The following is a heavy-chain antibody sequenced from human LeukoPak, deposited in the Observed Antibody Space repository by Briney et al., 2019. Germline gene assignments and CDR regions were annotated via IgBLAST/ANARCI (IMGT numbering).Heavy chain of an antibody. CDR1: GFSFSSSW. V-gene: IGHV3-21*01. CDR2: ISGSSYYI. D-gene: IGHD4-23*01. CDR3: AKDIYGGNWPNDY. Sequence: GGSLRLSCAASGFSFSSSWMHWVRQAPGKGLEWVSSISGSSYYIYYADSVKGRFAISRDNAKNSLYLQMNSLRAEDTALYYCAKDIYGGNWPNDYWGQGTLVTVSS. J-gene: IGHJ4*02.